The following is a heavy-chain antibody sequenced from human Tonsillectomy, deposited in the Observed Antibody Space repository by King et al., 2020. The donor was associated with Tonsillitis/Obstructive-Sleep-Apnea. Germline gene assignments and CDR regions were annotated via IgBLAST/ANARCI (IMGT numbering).Heavy chain of an antibody. J-gene: IGHJ5*02. Sequence: VQLVESGGGVVQPGGSLRLSCAASGFTFDDYAMHWVRQAPGKGLEWVSLISRDGGSTYYADSVKGRFTISRDNSKNSLYMQMNSLRTEDTALYYCAKFPYGDYEGGWFDPWGQGTLVTVSS. CDR3: AKFPYGDYEGGWFDP. CDR1: GFTFDDYA. D-gene: IGHD4-17*01. CDR2: ISRDGGST. V-gene: IGHV3-43*02.